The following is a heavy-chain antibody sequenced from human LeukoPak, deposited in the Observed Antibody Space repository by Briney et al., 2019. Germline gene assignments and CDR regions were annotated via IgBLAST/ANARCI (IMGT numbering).Heavy chain of an antibody. Sequence: SGGSLRLSCAASGFTFSSYEMNWVRQAPGKGLAWVSYISSSGSTIYYADSVKGRFTISRDNTKNSLYLQMNSLRAEDTAVYYCARDWLSPGSWGQGTLVTVSS. CDR2: ISSSGSTI. CDR3: ARDWLSPGS. V-gene: IGHV3-48*03. D-gene: IGHD1-26*01. J-gene: IGHJ4*02. CDR1: GFTFSSYE.